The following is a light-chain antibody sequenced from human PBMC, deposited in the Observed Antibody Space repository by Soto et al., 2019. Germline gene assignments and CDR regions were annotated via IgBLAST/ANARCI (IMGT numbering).Light chain of an antibody. CDR1: SSDVGAYDY. V-gene: IGLV2-8*01. J-gene: IGLJ1*01. Sequence: QSVLTQPPSASGSPGQSVTISCTGTSSDVGAYDYVSWYQQHPGKAPKLMIYEINKRPSGVPDRFSGSKSGNTASLTVSGLQAEDEAHYYCSSFAGSNNFPYVFGTGTKV. CDR2: EIN. CDR3: SSFAGSNNFPYV.